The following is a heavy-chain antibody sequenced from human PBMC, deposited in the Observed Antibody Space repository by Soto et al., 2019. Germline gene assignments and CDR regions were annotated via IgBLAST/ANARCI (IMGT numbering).Heavy chain of an antibody. Sequence: QVQLVKSGGGVVQPGRSLRLSCAASGFTFSSYGMHWVRQAPGKGLEWVAVIWYDGSNKYYADSVKGRFTISRDNSKNTLYLQMNSLRAEDTAVYYCARDKGTGTTTGDYWGQGTLVTVSS. CDR1: GFTFSSYG. CDR3: ARDKGTGTTTGDY. J-gene: IGHJ4*02. V-gene: IGHV3-33*01. CDR2: IWYDGSNK. D-gene: IGHD1-7*01.